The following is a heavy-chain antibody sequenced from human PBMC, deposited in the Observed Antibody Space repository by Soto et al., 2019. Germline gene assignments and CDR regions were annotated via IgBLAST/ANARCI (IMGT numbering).Heavy chain of an antibody. V-gene: IGHV3-23*01. CDR1: GFTFSSYA. CDR2: ISGSGGST. CDR3: EKYSSSYYYYYYMDV. J-gene: IGHJ6*03. Sequence: HPGGSLRLSCAASGFTFSSYAMSWVRQAPGKGLEWVSAISGSGGSTYYADSVKGRFTISRDNSKNTLYLQMNSLRAEDTAVYYCEKYSSSYYYYYYMDVWGKGTTVTVSS. D-gene: IGHD6-6*01.